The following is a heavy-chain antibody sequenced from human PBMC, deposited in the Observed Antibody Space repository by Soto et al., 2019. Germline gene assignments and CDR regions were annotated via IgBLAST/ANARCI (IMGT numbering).Heavy chain of an antibody. J-gene: IGHJ4*02. D-gene: IGHD1-7*01. CDR1: GGSISSYY. Sequence: SETLSLTCTVSGGSISSYYWSWIRQPPGKGLEWIGYIYYSGSTNYNPSLKSRVTISVDTSKNQFSLKLSSVTAADTAVYYCARTGGGWNYRDYFDYWGQGTLVTVSS. V-gene: IGHV4-59*01. CDR2: IYYSGST. CDR3: ARTGGGWNYRDYFDY.